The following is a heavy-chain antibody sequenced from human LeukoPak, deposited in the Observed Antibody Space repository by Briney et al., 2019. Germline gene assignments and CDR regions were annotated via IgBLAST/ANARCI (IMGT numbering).Heavy chain of an antibody. V-gene: IGHV3-23*01. CDR2: ISGSGGST. Sequence: SGGSLRLSCAASGFSFSSYAMSWVRQAPGKGLEWVSAISGSGGSTYYADSVKGRFTISRDNSKNTLYLQMNSLRAEDTAVYYCAKPLNHYDILTGYYDYWGQGTLVTVSS. D-gene: IGHD3-9*01. CDR3: AKPLNHYDILTGYYDY. J-gene: IGHJ4*02. CDR1: GFSFSSYA.